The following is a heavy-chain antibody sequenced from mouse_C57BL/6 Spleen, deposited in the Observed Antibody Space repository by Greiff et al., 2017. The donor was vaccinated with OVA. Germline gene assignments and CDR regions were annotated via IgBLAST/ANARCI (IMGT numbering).Heavy chain of an antibody. CDR3: ARRQDSLAY. V-gene: IGHV1-26*01. D-gene: IGHD6-1*01. CDR1: GYTFTDYY. J-gene: IGHJ3*01. CDR2: INPNNGGT. Sequence: VQLQQSGPELVKPGASVKISCKASGYTFTDYYMNWVKQSHGKSLEWIGDINPNNGGTSYNQKFKGKATLTVDKSSSTAYMELRSLTSEDSAVYYCARRQDSLAYWGQGTLVTVSA.